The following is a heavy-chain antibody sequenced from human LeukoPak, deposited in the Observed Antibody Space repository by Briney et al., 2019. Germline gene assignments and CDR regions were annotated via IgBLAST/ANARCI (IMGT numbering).Heavy chain of an antibody. CDR2: IYSAGST. J-gene: IGHJ3*02. CDR1: GFTASSNY. Sequence: GGSLRLSCVASGFTASSNYMSWVRQAPGKGLEWVSVIYSAGSTYYADSVKGRFTISRDNSKNSLFLRMHSLRADDTAVYYCARGRRDCSGDCYVAFDIWGQGTMVTVSS. D-gene: IGHD2-21*02. V-gene: IGHV3-53*01. CDR3: ARGRRDCSGDCYVAFDI.